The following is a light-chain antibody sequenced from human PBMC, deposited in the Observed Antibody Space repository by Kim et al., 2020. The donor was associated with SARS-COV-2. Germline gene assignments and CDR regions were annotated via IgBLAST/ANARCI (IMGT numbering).Light chain of an antibody. CDR3: QQLHNYPLT. CDR2: AAS. V-gene: IGKV1-9*01. J-gene: IGKJ4*01. CDR1: QGVGNY. Sequence: ASVGDRVTVTCRASQGVGNYLAWYQQKPGKAPQLLIYAASILQSGVPSRFSGRGSGTDFTLTISSLQPEDFATYYCQQLHNYPLTFGGGTKVDIK.